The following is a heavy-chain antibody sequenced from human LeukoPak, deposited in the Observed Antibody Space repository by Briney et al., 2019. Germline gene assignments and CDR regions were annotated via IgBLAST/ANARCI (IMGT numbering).Heavy chain of an antibody. CDR1: GGSLSSYY. D-gene: IGHD3-3*01. CDR3: ARHITIFGVVANNWFDP. CDR2: IYYSGST. Sequence: SETLSLTCTVPGGSLSSYYWSWIRQPPGKGLEWIGYIYYSGSTNYNPSLKSRVTISVDTSKNQFSLKLSSVTAADTAVYYCARHITIFGVVANNWFDPWGQGTLVTVSS. J-gene: IGHJ5*02. V-gene: IGHV4-59*08.